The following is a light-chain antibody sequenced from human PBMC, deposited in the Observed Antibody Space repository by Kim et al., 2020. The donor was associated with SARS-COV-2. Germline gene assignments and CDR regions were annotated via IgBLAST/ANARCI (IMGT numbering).Light chain of an antibody. CDR1: SLRSYY. CDR3: NSRDSNDNVV. CDR2: GKN. J-gene: IGLJ2*01. Sequence: SSELTQDPALSVALGQTVRITCQGDSLRSYYANWYQQKPGQAPILVIYGKNNRPSGNPDRFSGSSSGNTASLTITGTQAGDEADYYCNSRDSNDNVVFGGGTQLTVL. V-gene: IGLV3-19*01.